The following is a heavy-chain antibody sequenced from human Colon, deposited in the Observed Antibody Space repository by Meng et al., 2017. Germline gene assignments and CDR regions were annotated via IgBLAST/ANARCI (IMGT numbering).Heavy chain of an antibody. CDR2: IYYSGST. CDR1: GGSISSYY. Sequence: QGQLQEAGPGRGKPAETLSLTCTVSGGSISSYYWSWIRQPPGKGLEWIGYIYYSGSTNYNPSLKSRVTISVDTSKNQFSLKLSSVTAADTAVYYCARFLTAFDPWGQGTLVTVSS. J-gene: IGHJ5*02. CDR3: ARFLTAFDP. V-gene: IGHV4-59*01.